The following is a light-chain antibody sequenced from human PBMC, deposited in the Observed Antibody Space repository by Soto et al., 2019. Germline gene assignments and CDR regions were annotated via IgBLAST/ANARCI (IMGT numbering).Light chain of an antibody. J-gene: IGKJ1*01. V-gene: IGKV1-39*01. CDR3: QQSYSTPWT. Sequence: IQLTQSPSSLAASVGHRVDITHRAGQSISSYLNWYQQKPGKAPKLLIYAASSLQSGVPSRFSGSGSGTDFTLTISSLQPEDFATYYCQQSYSTPWTFGQGTKVDIK. CDR2: AAS. CDR1: QSISSY.